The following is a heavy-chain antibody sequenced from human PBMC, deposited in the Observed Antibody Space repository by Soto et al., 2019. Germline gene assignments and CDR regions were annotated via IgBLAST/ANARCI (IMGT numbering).Heavy chain of an antibody. CDR2: ISYDGSNK. Sequence: AGGSLRLSCAASGFTFSSYAMHWVRQAPGKGLEWVAVISYDGSNKYYADSVKGRFTISRDNSKNTLYLQMNSLRAEDTAVYYCARDSEQPGLWGQATLVTVSS. CDR3: ARDSEQPGL. D-gene: IGHD6-13*01. J-gene: IGHJ4*02. V-gene: IGHV3-30-3*01. CDR1: GFTFSSYA.